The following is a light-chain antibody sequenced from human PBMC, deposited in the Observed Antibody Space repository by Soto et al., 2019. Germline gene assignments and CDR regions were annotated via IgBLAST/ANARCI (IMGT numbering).Light chain of an antibody. CDR3: QQYGSAET. CDR2: GAS. CDR1: QSVARSY. J-gene: IGKJ2*01. V-gene: IGKV3-20*01. Sequence: EIVLTQSPGTLSLSPGERATLSCRASQSVARSYLAWYQQKPGQAPRLLIYGASTRATGIPDRFSGSGSGTDFAITISRLESEDFAEYYCQQYGSAETFGQGTKLEIK.